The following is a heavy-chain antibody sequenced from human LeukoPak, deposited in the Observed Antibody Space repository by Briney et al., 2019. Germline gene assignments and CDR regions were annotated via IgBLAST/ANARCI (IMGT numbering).Heavy chain of an antibody. CDR2: IYYSGST. V-gene: IGHV4-61*08. D-gene: IGHD6-13*01. CDR3: ARHEVGQQLD. J-gene: IGHJ4*02. Sequence: PSETLSLTCTVSGGSISSGDNYWSWIRQPPGKGLEWIGYIYYSGSTNYNPSLKSRVTISVDTSKNQFSLKLSSVTAADTAVYYCARHEVGQQLDWGQGTLVTVSS. CDR1: GGSISSGDNY.